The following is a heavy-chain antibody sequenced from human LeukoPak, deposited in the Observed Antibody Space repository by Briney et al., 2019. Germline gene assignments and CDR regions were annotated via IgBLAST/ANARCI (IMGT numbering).Heavy chain of an antibody. V-gene: IGHV3-30*18. Sequence: PGRSLRLSCAASGFTFSSYGMHWVRQAPGKGLEWVAVISYDGSNKYYADSVKGRFTISRDNSKNTLYLQMNSLRAEDTAVYYCAKDIEHYYDSSGYFGYWGQGTLVTVSS. D-gene: IGHD3-22*01. CDR2: ISYDGSNK. J-gene: IGHJ4*02. CDR1: GFTFSSYG. CDR3: AKDIEHYYDSSGYFGY.